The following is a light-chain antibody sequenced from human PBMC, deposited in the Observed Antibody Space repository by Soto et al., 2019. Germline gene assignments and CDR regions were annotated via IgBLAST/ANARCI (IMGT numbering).Light chain of an antibody. CDR2: DAY. CDR1: QDISNS. V-gene: IGKV1-33*01. CDR3: KHYNNLPPT. Sequence: DIKMTQSPSSLSASVGDRVTISCQASQDISNSLNWYQQKPGKAPELLIYDAYNLETGVPSRFRGSGTGTDFTLTISSLQPEDIATYYCKHYNNLPPTFGPGTNVDIK. J-gene: IGKJ3*01.